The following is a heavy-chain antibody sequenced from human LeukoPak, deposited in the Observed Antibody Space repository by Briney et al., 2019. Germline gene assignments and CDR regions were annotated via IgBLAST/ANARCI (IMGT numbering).Heavy chain of an antibody. V-gene: IGHV3-66*01. D-gene: IGHD3-3*01. CDR2: IYSGGST. J-gene: IGHJ6*02. Sequence: GGSLRLSCAASGFTVSSNYMSWVRQAPGKGLEWVSVIYSGGSTYYADSVKGRFTISRDNSKNTLYLQTNSLRAEDTAVYYCARDRDFVDYYYGMDVWGQGTTVTVSS. CDR3: ARDRDFVDYYYGMDV. CDR1: GFTVSSNY.